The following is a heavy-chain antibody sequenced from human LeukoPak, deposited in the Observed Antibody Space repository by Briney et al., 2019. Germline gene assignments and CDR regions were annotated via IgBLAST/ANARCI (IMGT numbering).Heavy chain of an antibody. Sequence: SGTLSLTCAVSGGSISSSNWWSWVRQPPGKGLEWIGSMYYSGSSFYNPSLKSRVAISVDTSKNQFSLKLSSVTAADTAVYYCARGPPAVINPVYYYYGMDVWGQGTTVTVSS. CDR3: ARGPPAVINPVYYYYGMDV. CDR1: GGSISSSNW. D-gene: IGHD3-16*02. V-gene: IGHV4-4*02. CDR2: MYYSGSS. J-gene: IGHJ6*02.